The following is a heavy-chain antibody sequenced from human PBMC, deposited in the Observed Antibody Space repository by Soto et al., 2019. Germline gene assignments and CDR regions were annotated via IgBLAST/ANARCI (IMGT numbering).Heavy chain of an antibody. J-gene: IGHJ4*02. CDR1: GFTFSSYA. CDR3: ARETKNYDFWSGYYLNFDY. Sequence: GGSLRLSCAASGFTFSSYAMNWVRQAPGKGLEWVSYISSSGSTIYYADSVKGRFTISRDNAKNSLYLQMNSLRAEDTAVYYCARETKNYDFWSGYYLNFDYWGQGTLVTVSS. D-gene: IGHD3-3*01. V-gene: IGHV3-48*03. CDR2: ISSSGSTI.